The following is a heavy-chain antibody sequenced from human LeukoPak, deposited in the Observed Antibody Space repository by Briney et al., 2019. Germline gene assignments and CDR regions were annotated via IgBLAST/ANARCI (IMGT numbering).Heavy chain of an antibody. J-gene: IGHJ3*02. CDR3: ARDQGQDTAFDI. D-gene: IGHD5-18*01. V-gene: IGHV3-33*01. Sequence: GGSLRLSCAASGFTFSSYGMHWVRQAPGKGLEWVAVIWYDGSNKYYADSVKGRFTISRDNAKNSLYLQMNSLRAEDTAVYYCARDQGQDTAFDIWGQGTMVTVSS. CDR1: GFTFSSYG. CDR2: IWYDGSNK.